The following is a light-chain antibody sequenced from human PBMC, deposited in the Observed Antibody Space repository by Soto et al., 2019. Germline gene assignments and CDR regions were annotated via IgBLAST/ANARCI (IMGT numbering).Light chain of an antibody. CDR3: QQYGSSVLT. CDR2: GAS. V-gene: IGKV3-20*01. CDR1: QSVSSSY. J-gene: IGKJ4*01. Sequence: EIVLTQSPGTLSLSPGERATLSCRASQSVSSSYLAWYQQKPGQAPRLLISGASSRATGIPDRFSGSGSGTDFTLTISRLEPEDFAVYYCQQYGSSVLTVGGGTKVEIK.